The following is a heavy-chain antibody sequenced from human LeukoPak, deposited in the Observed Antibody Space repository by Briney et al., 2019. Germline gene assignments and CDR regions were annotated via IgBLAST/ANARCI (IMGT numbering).Heavy chain of an antibody. D-gene: IGHD6-13*01. CDR1: GFTVSSNY. CDR3: ARVWYSSSWYFDY. CDR2: IYSGGST. V-gene: IGHV3-53*01. J-gene: IGHJ4*02. Sequence: GGSLRLSCAASGFTVSSNYMSWVRQAPGKGLEWVSVIYSGGSTYYAGSVKGGFTISRENSKNSLCLQLNRMRAEDTAVYYCARVWYSSSWYFDYWGQGNLVTVSS.